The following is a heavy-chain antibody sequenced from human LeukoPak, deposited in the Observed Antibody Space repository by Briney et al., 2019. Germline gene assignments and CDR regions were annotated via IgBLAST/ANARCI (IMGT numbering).Heavy chain of an antibody. CDR2: IRSKAYGGTT. Sequence: GGSLRLSCAASGFTFSSYAMSWVRQAPGKGLEWVGFIRSKAYGGTTEYAASVKGRFTISRDDSKSIAYLQMNSLKTEDTAVYYCTRFIGTYIAAAGKEGYYMDVWGKGTTVTISS. J-gene: IGHJ6*03. CDR1: GFTFSSYA. D-gene: IGHD6-13*01. V-gene: IGHV3-49*04. CDR3: TRFIGTYIAAAGKEGYYMDV.